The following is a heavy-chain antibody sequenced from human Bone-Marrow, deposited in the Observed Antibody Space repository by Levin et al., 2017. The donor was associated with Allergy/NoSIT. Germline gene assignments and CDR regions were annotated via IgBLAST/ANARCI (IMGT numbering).Heavy chain of an antibody. CDR2: IKSKTDGGTT. CDR1: GFTFSNAW. D-gene: IGHD4-17*01. V-gene: IGHV3-15*01. J-gene: IGHJ3*02. Sequence: GGSLRLSCAASGFTFSNAWMSWVRQAPGKGLEWVGRIKSKTDGGTTDYAAPVKGRFTISRDDSKNTLYLQMNSLKTEDTAVYYCTTALDDYGDYVPDAFDIWGQGTMVTVSS. CDR3: TTALDDYGDYVPDAFDI.